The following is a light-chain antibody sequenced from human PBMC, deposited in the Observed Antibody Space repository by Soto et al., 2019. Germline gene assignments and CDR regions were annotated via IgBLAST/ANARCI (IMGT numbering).Light chain of an antibody. CDR3: QQYGGSPRT. CDR1: ESIAGTY. CDR2: AAS. V-gene: IGKV3-20*01. Sequence: EIVLTQSPGTLSLSPGDRATLSCRASESIAGTYLAWYQQKPGQAPRLLIYAASSRATGIPDKFSASGSGTDFTLNINRLGPEDFAMYSCQQYGGSPRTFGQGTKVEI. J-gene: IGKJ1*01.